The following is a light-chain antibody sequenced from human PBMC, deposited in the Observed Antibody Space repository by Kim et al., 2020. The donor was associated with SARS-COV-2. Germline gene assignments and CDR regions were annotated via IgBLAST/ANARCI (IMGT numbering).Light chain of an antibody. J-gene: IGKJ4*01. CDR1: QTITAY. CDR3: QQRSSWPPVLT. Sequence: PAETPALPSRATQTITAYLSWYQQKPGQPPTLLIYETSTRAAGVPARFTVSGSGTDFTLTISSLEPEDFAIYYCQQRSSWPPVLTFGGGTKVDIK. V-gene: IGKV3-11*01. CDR2: ETS.